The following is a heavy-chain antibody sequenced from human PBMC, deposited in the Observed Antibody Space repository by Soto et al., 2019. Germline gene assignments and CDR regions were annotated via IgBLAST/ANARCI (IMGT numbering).Heavy chain of an antibody. CDR3: VKEQLMRTNQGVNYYYYGMDV. CDR2: ISGSGEAT. J-gene: IGHJ6*02. CDR1: GFALNRFA. Sequence: PGGSLRLSCAASGFALNRFAMSWVRQAPGKGLEWVSTISGSGEATYYADSVKGRFTISRDTSKNTLHLQMIYLRAEDTALYYCVKEQLMRTNQGVNYYYYGMDVWGQGTTVTVSS. V-gene: IGHV3-23*01. D-gene: IGHD2-8*01.